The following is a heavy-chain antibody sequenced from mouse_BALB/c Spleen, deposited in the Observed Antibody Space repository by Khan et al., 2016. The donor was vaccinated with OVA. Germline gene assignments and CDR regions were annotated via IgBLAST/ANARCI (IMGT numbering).Heavy chain of an antibody. CDR2: INPSSGYT. CDR1: GYTFTSYT. J-gene: IGHJ3*01. Sequence: QVQLQQSGAELARPGASVKMSCKASGYTFTSYTIHWIKQRPGQGLEWIGYINPSSGYTNYNQKFKDKATLTADKSSTTAYMQLGSMTSDDSAVDYCARVGAYYRNDGWFAYWGQGTLVTVSA. CDR3: ARVGAYYRNDGWFAY. D-gene: IGHD2-14*01. V-gene: IGHV1-4*01.